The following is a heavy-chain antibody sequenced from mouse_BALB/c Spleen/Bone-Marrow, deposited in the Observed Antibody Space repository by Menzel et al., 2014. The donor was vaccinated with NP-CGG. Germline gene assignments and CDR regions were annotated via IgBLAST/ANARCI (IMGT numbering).Heavy chain of an antibody. V-gene: IGHV1S56*01. CDR1: GYTFTSCC. D-gene: IGHD2-1*01. Sequence: VQLQESGPELVKPGASVRISCKASGYTFTSCCIHWVKQRPGQGLEWIGWIYPGNVNTKYNEKFKGKATLTADKSSSTAYMQLSSLTSEDSAAYFCARWGNYGDYAMDYWGQGTSVTVSS. CDR2: IYPGNVNT. CDR3: ARWGNYGDYAMDY. J-gene: IGHJ4*01.